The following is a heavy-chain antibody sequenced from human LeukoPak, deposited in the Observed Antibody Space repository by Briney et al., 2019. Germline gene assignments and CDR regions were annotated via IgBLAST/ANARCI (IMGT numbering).Heavy chain of an antibody. D-gene: IGHD5-12*01. J-gene: IGHJ4*02. CDR2: FDPEDGET. CDR3: ATVYSGYDPSSPLSG. CDR1: GYTLTELS. V-gene: IGHV1-24*01. Sequence: ASVKVSCNVSGYTLTELSMHWVRQAPGKGLEWMGGFDPEDGETIYAQKFQGRVTMTEDTSTDTAYMELSSLRSEDTAVYYCATVYSGYDPSSPLSGWGQGTLVTVSS.